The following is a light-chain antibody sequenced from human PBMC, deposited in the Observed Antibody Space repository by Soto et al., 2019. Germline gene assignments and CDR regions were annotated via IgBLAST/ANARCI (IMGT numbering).Light chain of an antibody. CDR3: NSYTNSSAVV. CDR2: EVT. CDR1: RDDIGAYDY. V-gene: IGLV2-14*01. J-gene: IGLJ1*01. Sequence: QSVLTQPACVSVSPGQSITISCAGTRDDIGAYDYVSWYQQHPGNAPKLLVYEVTNRPSGVSDRFSGSKSGNTASLTISGLQAEDEADYYCNSYTNSSAVVFG.